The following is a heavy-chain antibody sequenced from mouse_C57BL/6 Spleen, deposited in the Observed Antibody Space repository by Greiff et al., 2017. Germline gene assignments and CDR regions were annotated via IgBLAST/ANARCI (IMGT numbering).Heavy chain of an antibody. CDR3: ARRGSSGYVVFAY. J-gene: IGHJ3*01. V-gene: IGHV1-82*01. D-gene: IGHD3-2*02. CDR2: IYPGDGDT. Sequence: VQLQQSGPELVKPGASVKISCKASGYAFSSSWMNWVKQRPGKGLEWIGRIYPGDGDTNYNGKFKGKATLTADKSSSTAYMQLSSLTSEDSAVYFCARRGSSGYVVFAYWGQGTLVTVSA. CDR1: GYAFSSSW.